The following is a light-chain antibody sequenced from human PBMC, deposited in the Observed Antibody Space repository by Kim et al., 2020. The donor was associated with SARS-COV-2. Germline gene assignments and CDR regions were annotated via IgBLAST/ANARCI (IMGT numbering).Light chain of an antibody. CDR3: QVWDNTGDQPV. V-gene: IGLV3-21*04. Sequence: APGKTARMTCGGNNIGTYSVHWYQQKPGQAPVLVISYDSDRPSGIPERFSGSKSGNRATLSISRVEAGDEADYYCQVWDNTGDQPVFGGGTQLTVL. CDR2: YDS. J-gene: IGLJ3*02. CDR1: NIGTYS.